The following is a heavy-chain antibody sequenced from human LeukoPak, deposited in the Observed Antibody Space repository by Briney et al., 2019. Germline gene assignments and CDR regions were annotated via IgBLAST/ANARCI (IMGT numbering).Heavy chain of an antibody. CDR3: AKWTVISGYYHIDY. Sequence: GGSLRLSCAVSGFTFSTYAMSWVRQAPGKGLEWVSSISGTGTTTYYAESVKGRFTISRDNSKNTLYLQMNSLRAEDTAVYYCAKWTVISGYYHIDYWGQGTLVTVSS. J-gene: IGHJ4*02. D-gene: IGHD2-15*01. V-gene: IGHV3-23*01. CDR1: GFTFSTYA. CDR2: ISGTGTTT.